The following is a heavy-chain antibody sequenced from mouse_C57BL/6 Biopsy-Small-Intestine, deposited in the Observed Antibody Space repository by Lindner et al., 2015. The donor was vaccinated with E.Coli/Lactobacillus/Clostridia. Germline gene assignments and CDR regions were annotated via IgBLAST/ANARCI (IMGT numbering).Heavy chain of an antibody. CDR3: SQEMAPIQGSAFDI. J-gene: IGHJ3*01. CDR1: GGTFSNYA. CDR2: IIPMLGVP. D-gene: IGHD1-3*01. V-gene: IGHV1-54*01. Sequence: SVKVSCKASGGTFSNYAINWVRQAPGQGLEWMGVIIPMLGVPNYAQNFKGRVTITADRFTTTAYMEVSSLRSDDTAVYYCSQEMAPIQGSAFDIWGQGTLVTVSS.